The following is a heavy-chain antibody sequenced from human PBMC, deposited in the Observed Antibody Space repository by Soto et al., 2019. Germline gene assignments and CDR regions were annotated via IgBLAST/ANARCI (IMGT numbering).Heavy chain of an antibody. J-gene: IGHJ4*02. CDR2: IYYSGST. V-gene: IGHV4-59*01. CDR1: GGSISSYY. CDR3: ARFGPNYYDSSGYYSSTYYFDY. Sequence: SETLSLTCAVYGGSISSYYWSWIRQPPGKGLEWIGYIYYSGSTNYNPSLKSRVTISVDTSKNQFSLKLSSVTAADTAVYYGARFGPNYYDSSGYYSSTYYFDYWGQGTLVTVSS. D-gene: IGHD3-22*01.